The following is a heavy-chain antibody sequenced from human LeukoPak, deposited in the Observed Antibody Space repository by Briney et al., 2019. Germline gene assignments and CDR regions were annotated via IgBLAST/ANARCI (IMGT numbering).Heavy chain of an antibody. D-gene: IGHD5-24*01. J-gene: IGHJ4*02. Sequence: GASVKVSCKASGYSFTGYYMHWVRQAPGQGLEWMGWINPNSGGTNYAQKFQGRVTMTRDTSISTAYMELSRLRSDDTAVYYCAREDADGYNYSDYWGQGTLVTVSS. CDR2: INPNSGGT. CDR3: AREDADGYNYSDY. V-gene: IGHV1-2*02. CDR1: GYSFTGYY.